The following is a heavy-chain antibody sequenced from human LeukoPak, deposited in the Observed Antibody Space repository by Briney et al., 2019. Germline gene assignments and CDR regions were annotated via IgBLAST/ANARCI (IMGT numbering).Heavy chain of an antibody. V-gene: IGHV1-69*05. CDR3: ARPMTTVTTGFDY. CDR1: GGTFNSYV. D-gene: IGHD4-17*01. J-gene: IGHJ4*02. Sequence: SVKVSCKASGGTFNSYVINWVRQAPGQGLEWMGRIIPSFGTANYAQRFQGRVTITTDESTSTAYMELSNLRSEDTAVYFCARPMTTVTTGFDYWGQGTLVTVSS. CDR2: IIPSFGTA.